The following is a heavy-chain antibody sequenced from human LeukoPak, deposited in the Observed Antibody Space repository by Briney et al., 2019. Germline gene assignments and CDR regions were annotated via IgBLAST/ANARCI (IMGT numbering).Heavy chain of an antibody. V-gene: IGHV3-74*01. J-gene: IGHJ4*02. CDR1: GFTFSSYW. CDR2: INGDGRNI. Sequence: GGSLRLSCAGSGFTFSSYWMHWVRQDPRKGLVWVSRINGDGRNINYADSVRGRFTISRDNAKNTLYLQMNSLRAEDTAVYYCARDREGVLLWFGEPDGSYYFDYWGQGTLVTVSS. CDR3: ARDREGVLLWFGEPDGSYYFDY. D-gene: IGHD3-10*01.